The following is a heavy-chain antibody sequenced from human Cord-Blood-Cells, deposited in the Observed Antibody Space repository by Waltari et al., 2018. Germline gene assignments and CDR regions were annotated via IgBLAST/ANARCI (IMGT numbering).Heavy chain of an antibody. J-gene: IGHJ3*02. Sequence: VQLVEAGGVLVKPGVSLRPPCAASGFAFSNAWMGWVRRARGKGLEWVGRIKSKTAGGTTDYAAPVKGRFTISRDDSKNTLYLQMNSLKTEDTAVYYCTTDRIAAADAFDIWGQGTMVTVSS. CDR1: GFAFSNAW. V-gene: IGHV3-15*01. D-gene: IGHD6-13*01. CDR3: TTDRIAAADAFDI. CDR2: IKSKTAGGTT.